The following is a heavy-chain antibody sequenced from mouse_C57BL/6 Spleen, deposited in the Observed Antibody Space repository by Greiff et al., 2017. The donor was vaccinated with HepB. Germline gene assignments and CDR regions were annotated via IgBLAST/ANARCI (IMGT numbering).Heavy chain of an antibody. CDR2: ISSGSSTI. J-gene: IGHJ1*03. CDR3: ARRYYGRGYFDV. Sequence: EVMLVESGGGLVKPGGSLKLSCAASGFTFSDYGMHWVRQAPEKGLEWVAYISSGSSTIYYADTVKGRFTIYRENAKNTLFLQMTSLRSEDTAMYYCARRYYGRGYFDVWGTGTTVTVSS. V-gene: IGHV5-17*01. CDR1: GFTFSDYG. D-gene: IGHD1-1*01.